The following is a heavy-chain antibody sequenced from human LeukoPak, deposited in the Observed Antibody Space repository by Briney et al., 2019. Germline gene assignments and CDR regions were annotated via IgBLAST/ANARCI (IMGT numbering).Heavy chain of an antibody. D-gene: IGHD6-13*01. V-gene: IGHV3-33*01. CDR3: ARGSAAAGFDY. CDR1: GFIFSKYG. CDR2: IWYDGSNK. Sequence: GGSLRLSCEASGFIFSKYGMHWVRQAPGKGLEWVALIWYDGSNKYYADSEKGRFTISRDNSKNTLYPQMNSLTVEDTAVYFCARGSAAAGFDYWGQGTLVTVSS. J-gene: IGHJ4*02.